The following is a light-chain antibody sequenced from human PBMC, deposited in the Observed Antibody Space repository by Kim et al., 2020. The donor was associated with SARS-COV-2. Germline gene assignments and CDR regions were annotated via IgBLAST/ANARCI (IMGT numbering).Light chain of an antibody. CDR3: QSADGSGTYV. CDR1: ALPEKQ. CDR2: KDS. V-gene: IGLV3-25*03. Sequence: VSPGQKARITCSGDALPEKQTYWYQQKSGQAPLLLIYKDSERPSGIPGRFSGSSSGTTVTLTISGVQAEDDADYYCQSADGSGTYVFGTGTKVTVL. J-gene: IGLJ1*01.